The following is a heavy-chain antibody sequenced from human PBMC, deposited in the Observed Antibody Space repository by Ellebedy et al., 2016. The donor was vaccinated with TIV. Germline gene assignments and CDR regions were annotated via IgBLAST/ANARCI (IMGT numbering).Heavy chain of an antibody. J-gene: IGHJ5*02. CDR2: ISYDGSDK. V-gene: IGHV3-30*03. CDR1: GFSFRSYG. D-gene: IGHD6-13*01. Sequence: GESLKISCAASGFSFRSYGMHSVRQAPGKGLEWVALISYDGSDKYHADSVKGRFTISRDNSKNTLYLQMDSLRPDDTAVYYCARAGGSSWYQRDKNWFDPWGQGTLVTVSS. CDR3: ARAGGSSWYQRDKNWFDP.